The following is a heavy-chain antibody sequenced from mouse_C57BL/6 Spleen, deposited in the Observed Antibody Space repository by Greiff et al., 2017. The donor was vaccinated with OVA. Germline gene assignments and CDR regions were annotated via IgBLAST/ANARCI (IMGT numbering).Heavy chain of an antibody. CDR2: IDPETGGP. CDR1: GYTFPDYE. CDR3: TRWGWENDY. D-gene: IGHD3-3*01. J-gene: IGHJ2*01. V-gene: IGHV1-15*01. Sequence: VQLQQSGAELVRPGASVTLSCKASGYTFPDYEMHWVKQTPVHGLEWIGAIDPETGGPAYNQKFKGKAILTADKSSSTAYMELRSLTSEDTAVYYCTRWGWENDYWGQGTTLTVSS.